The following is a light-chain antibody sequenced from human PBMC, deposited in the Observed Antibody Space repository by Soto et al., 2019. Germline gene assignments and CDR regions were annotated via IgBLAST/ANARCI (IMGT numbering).Light chain of an antibody. CDR2: GAS. Sequence: EIVLTQSPGTLSLSPGERATLSCRASQSISNNFLAWYQQKPGQAPRLLIYGASNRATGIPDRFSGSGSGTDFTLSISRLEPEDFALYYCQQYGVSPPWAFGQGTKVEIK. CDR1: QSISNNF. CDR3: QQYGVSPPWA. J-gene: IGKJ1*01. V-gene: IGKV3-20*01.